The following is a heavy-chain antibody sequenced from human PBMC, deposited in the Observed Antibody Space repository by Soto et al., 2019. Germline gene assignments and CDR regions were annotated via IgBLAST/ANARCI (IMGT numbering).Heavy chain of an antibody. V-gene: IGHV3-30*18. D-gene: IGHD5-12*01. CDR2: ISYDGSNK. Sequence: PGGSLRLSCAASGFTFSSYGMHWVRQAPGKGLEWVAVISYDGSNKYYADSVKGRFTISRDNSKNTLYLQMNSLRAEDTAVYYCEKDLRTDAFDIWGQGTMVTVSS. CDR1: GFTFSSYG. CDR3: EKDLRTDAFDI. J-gene: IGHJ3*02.